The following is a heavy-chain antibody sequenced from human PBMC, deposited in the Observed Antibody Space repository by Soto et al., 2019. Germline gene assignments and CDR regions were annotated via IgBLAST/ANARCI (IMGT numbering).Heavy chain of an antibody. V-gene: IGHV3-23*01. Sequence: PGGSLRLSCAASGFAFSSYAMSWVRQAPGKGLEWVSAISGSGGSTYYADSVKGRVTITRDTSASTAYLELSSLISEDTAVYYCARGVVIAANKELHADYWGRGTLVTVSS. CDR1: GFAFSSYA. D-gene: IGHD2-15*01. CDR3: ARGVVIAANKELHADY. J-gene: IGHJ4*02. CDR2: ISGSGGST.